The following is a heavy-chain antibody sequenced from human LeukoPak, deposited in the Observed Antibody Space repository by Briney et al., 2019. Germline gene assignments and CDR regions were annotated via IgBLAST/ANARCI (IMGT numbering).Heavy chain of an antibody. Sequence: GGSLRLSCAASGFTFSGSAMHWVRQASGKGLEWVGRIRGKPNSYATAYAASVKGRFTISRDDSKNTTYLQMNSLKTEDTAVYYCTSRPLLSYYGSGRTRSDYWGQGTLVTVSS. D-gene: IGHD3-10*01. CDR2: IRGKPNSYAT. J-gene: IGHJ4*02. CDR1: GFTFSGSA. V-gene: IGHV3-73*01. CDR3: TSRPLLSYYGSGRTRSDY.